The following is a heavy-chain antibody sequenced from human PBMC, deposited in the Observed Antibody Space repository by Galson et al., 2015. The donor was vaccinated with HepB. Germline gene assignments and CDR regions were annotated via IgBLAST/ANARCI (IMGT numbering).Heavy chain of an antibody. CDR1: GFTVSSNY. CDR2: IYSGGST. V-gene: IGHV3-53*01. J-gene: IGHJ4*02. Sequence: SLRLSCAASGFTVSSNYMSWVRQAPGKGLEWVSVIYSGGSTYYADSVKGRFTISRDNSKNTLYLQMNSLRAEDTAVYYCARQGHYYDSSGYYMYWGQGTLVTVSS. D-gene: IGHD3-22*01. CDR3: ARQGHYYDSSGYYMY.